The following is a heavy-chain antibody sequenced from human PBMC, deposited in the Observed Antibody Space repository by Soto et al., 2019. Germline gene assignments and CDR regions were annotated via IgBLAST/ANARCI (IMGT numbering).Heavy chain of an antibody. CDR1: AYPGPSDD. CDR2: MNPNSGNT. J-gene: IGHJ5*02. V-gene: IGHV1-8*01. CDR3: ARGPAAGRGWFDP. Sequence: ASGRVSCKASAYPGPSDDMNWVRQATGQGLEWMGWMNPNSGNTGYAQKFQGRVTMTRNTSISTAYMELSSLRSEDTAVYYCARGPAAGRGWFDPWGQGILVTVSS. D-gene: IGHD6-13*01.